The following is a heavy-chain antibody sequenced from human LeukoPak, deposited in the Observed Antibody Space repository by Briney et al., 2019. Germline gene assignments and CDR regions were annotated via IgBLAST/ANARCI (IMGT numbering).Heavy chain of an antibody. J-gene: IGHJ4*02. CDR3: ARQSGPYASSWFDF. CDR1: GGSINNYY. CDR2: IYYTGST. D-gene: IGHD6-13*01. Sequence: NPSETLSLTCTVSGGSINNYYWSWIRQPPGKGLEWIAYIYYTGSTSYNPSLKSRVTISLDTSKTQFSLRLSSVTAADTAVYYCARQSGPYASSWFDFWGQGTLVTVSS. V-gene: IGHV4-59*08.